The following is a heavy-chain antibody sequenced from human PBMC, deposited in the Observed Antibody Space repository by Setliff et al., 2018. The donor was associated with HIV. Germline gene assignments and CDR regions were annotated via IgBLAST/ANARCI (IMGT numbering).Heavy chain of an antibody. J-gene: IGHJ6*02. V-gene: IGHV4-59*01. CDR3: AREKRQIWSTDYYYHYGLDV. D-gene: IGHD5-18*01. CDR2: ISDSGTT. CDR1: GGSISPYY. Sequence: PSETLSLTCTVSGGSISPYYWSWIRQPPGKGLEWIAWISDSGTTNYNPSLKSRVTLSVDTSKNQFSLSLTSVTGADTAVYYCAREKRQIWSTDYYYHYGLDVWGQGITVTVSS.